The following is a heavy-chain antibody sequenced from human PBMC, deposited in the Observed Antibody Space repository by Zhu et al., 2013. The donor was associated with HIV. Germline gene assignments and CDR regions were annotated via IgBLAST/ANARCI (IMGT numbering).Heavy chain of an antibody. Sequence: QVHLVQSGAEVKKPGASVKVSCKASGYIFTGYYMHWVRQAPGQGLEWMGWINPNSGGTNYPQKFHGRVTMTRDTSITTAYLEVSRLRSDDTAVYYCAGPLNDFWSGLGYWGQGTLVTVSS. J-gene: IGHJ4*02. CDR2: INPNSGGT. D-gene: IGHD3-3*01. CDR1: GYIFTGYY. CDR3: AGPLNDFWSGLGY. V-gene: IGHV1-2*02.